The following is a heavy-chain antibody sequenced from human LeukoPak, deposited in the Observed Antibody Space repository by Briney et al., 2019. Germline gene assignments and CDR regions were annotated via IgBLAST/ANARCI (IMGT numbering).Heavy chain of an antibody. CDR2: IYYSGST. D-gene: IGHD2-15*01. J-gene: IGHJ4*02. CDR1: GGSISSSSYY. Sequence: SETLSLTCTVSGGSISSSSYYWGWIRQPPGKGLEWIGSIYYSGSTYYNPSLKSRVTMSVDTSKNQFSLKLSSVTAADTAVYYCARVKGNCSGGSCYWHLDYWGQGTLVTVSS. V-gene: IGHV4-39*07. CDR3: ARVKGNCSGGSCYWHLDY.